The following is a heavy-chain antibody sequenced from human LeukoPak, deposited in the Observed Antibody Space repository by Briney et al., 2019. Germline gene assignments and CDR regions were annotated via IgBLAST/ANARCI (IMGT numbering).Heavy chain of an antibody. Sequence: GESLKISCKGSGYSFSDYWIGWVRQMPGKGLKWMGIIYPGDSNARYSPSFQGQVTISADKSVSTAYLQWSSLKASDTAMYYCARRRDLYSGSYYPFDYWGQGTLVTVSS. CDR2: IYPGDSNA. J-gene: IGHJ4*02. D-gene: IGHD1-26*01. CDR1: GYSFSDYW. V-gene: IGHV5-51*01. CDR3: ARRRDLYSGSYYPFDY.